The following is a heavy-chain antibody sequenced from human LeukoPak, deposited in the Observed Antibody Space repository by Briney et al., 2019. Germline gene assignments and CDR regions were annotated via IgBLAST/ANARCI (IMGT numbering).Heavy chain of an antibody. CDR1: GFTFSSYA. V-gene: IGHV3-23*01. Sequence: PGRSLRLSCAASGFTFSSYAMSWVRQAPGKGLEWVSAISGSGGSTYYADSVKGRFTISRDNSKNTLYLQMNSLRAEDTAVYYCAKHYSSGWYVVVWKAPPESWGQGTLVTVSS. D-gene: IGHD6-19*01. CDR2: ISGSGGST. CDR3: AKHYSSGWYVVVWKAPPES. J-gene: IGHJ4*02.